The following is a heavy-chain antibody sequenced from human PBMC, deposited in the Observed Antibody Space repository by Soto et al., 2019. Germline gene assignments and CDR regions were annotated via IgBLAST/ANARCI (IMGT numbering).Heavy chain of an antibody. CDR1: GGSISTYY. CDR2: IYYSGTA. D-gene: IGHD1-1*01. V-gene: IGHV4-59*01. J-gene: IGHJ6*02. Sequence: SEVLSLTSTVAGGSISTYYWIWLGHPPLKGLDLIVYIYYSGTATYNPSLRSRVTISVDTSKNQFSLRLSSVTASDTAVYYCARGDGIQLGSLAGRYYYHKMDVWRPGTTVTVSS. CDR3: ARGDGIQLGSLAGRYYYHKMDV.